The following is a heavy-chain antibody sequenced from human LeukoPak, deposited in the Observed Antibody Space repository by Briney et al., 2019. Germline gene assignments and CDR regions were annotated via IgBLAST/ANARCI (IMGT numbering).Heavy chain of an antibody. V-gene: IGHV4-34*01. CDR3: ARGGLLWFGELSHFDY. J-gene: IGHJ4*02. CDR2: INHSGST. Sequence: PSETLSLTCTVSGGSISGYYWNWIRQPPGKGLEWIGEINHSGSTYYNPSLKSRVTISVDTSKNQFSLKLSSVTAADTAVYYCARGGLLWFGELSHFDYWGQGTLVTVSS. CDR1: GGSISGYY. D-gene: IGHD3-10*01.